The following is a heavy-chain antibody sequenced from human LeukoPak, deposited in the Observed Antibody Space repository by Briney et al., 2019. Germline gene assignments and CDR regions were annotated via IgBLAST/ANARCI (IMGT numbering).Heavy chain of an antibody. Sequence: VQPGGSLRLSCAASGFIFSSYAMSWVRQAPGKGLEWVSAITASGGSTYYADSVGGRFTVSRDNSKSTLYVQVSSLRAEDTAVYYCAVNDYSSGYEFWGQGTLVTVSS. D-gene: IGHD3-22*01. CDR1: GFIFSSYA. CDR3: AVNDYSSGYEF. CDR2: ITASGGST. V-gene: IGHV3-23*01. J-gene: IGHJ4*02.